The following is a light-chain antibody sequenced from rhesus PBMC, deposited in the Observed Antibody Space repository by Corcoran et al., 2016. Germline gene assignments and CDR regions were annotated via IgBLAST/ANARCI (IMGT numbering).Light chain of an antibody. CDR3: QHYYNTPWT. Sequence: DIQMTQSPSSLSASVGDRVTITCRASQAITNDLAWDRQQPGETPKLLIYEASNLQSGIPSRFSGSGAGTDFTLTISSLQSEDCATYYCQHYYNTPWTFGQGTKVEMK. V-gene: IGKV1-25*01. CDR1: QAITND. CDR2: EAS. J-gene: IGKJ1*01.